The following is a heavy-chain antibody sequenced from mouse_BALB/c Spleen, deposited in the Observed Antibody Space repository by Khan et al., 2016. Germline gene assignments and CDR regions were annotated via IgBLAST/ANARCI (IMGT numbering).Heavy chain of an antibody. D-gene: IGHD2-4*01. CDR3: ARLMITSWFAY. Sequence: EVQLQESGPGLVKPSQSLSLTCTVTGYSITSDYAWNWIRQFPGNKLEWMGYISYSGNTSYNPSLKSRFSITRDTSKNQFFLQLNSVTTEDTATYYCARLMITSWFAYWGQGTLVTVSA. V-gene: IGHV3-2*02. J-gene: IGHJ3*01. CDR2: ISYSGNT. CDR1: GYSITSDYA.